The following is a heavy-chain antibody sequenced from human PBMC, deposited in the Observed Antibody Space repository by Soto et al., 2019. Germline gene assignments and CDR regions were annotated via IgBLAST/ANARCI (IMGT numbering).Heavy chain of an antibody. D-gene: IGHD5-12*01. J-gene: IGHJ4*02. CDR2: ISGNGGST. CDR3: AKPGFYGYKSFDY. CDR1: GFTFSSYA. Sequence: PGGSLRLSCAASGFTFSSYAMSWVRQAPGKGLEWVSAISGNGGSTYYAESVKGRFTISRDKSKNTLYLQKKSLRAEDTDEYYCAKPGFYGYKSFDYWGQGTLVTVSS. V-gene: IGHV3-23*01.